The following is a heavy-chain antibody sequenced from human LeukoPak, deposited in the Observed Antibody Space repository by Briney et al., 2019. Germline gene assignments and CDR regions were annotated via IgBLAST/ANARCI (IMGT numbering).Heavy chain of an antibody. CDR3: ATFEYSSSFDY. V-gene: IGHV1-2*02. D-gene: IGHD6-6*01. CDR2: INPNSGGT. J-gene: IGHJ4*02. CDR1: GYTFTSYD. Sequence: ASVKVSCKASGYTFTSYDINWVRQAPGQGLEWMGWINPNSGGTNYAQKFQGRVTMTRDTSISTTYMELSRLRSDDTAVYYCATFEYSSSFDYWGQGILVTVSS.